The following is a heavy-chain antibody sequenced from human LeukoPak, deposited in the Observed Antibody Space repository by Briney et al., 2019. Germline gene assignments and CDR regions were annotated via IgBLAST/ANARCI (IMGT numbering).Heavy chain of an antibody. J-gene: IGHJ4*02. CDR2: IYYSGST. Sequence: SETLSLTCTVSGGSISSYYWSWIRQPPGKGLEWIGYIYYSGSTNYNPSLKSRVTISVDTSKNQFSLKLSSVTAADTAVYYCASLITSQNIVIPYWGQGTLVTVSS. CDR1: GGSISSYY. CDR3: ASLITSQNIVIPY. D-gene: IGHD2/OR15-2a*01. V-gene: IGHV4-59*08.